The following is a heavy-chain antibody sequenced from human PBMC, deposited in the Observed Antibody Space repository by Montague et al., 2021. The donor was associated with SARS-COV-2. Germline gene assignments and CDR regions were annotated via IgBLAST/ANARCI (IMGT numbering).Heavy chain of an antibody. CDR2: IYYSGNT. D-gene: IGHD6-13*01. CDR3: ARAFIAAAGTTSFDY. V-gene: IGHV4-34*01. CDR1: GESFSGYY. Sequence: SETLSLTCAVYGESFSGYYWTWIRQPPGKGLEWIGSIYYSGNTYYNPSFKSRVTISVDTSKNQFSLKLSSVTAADTAVFYCARAFIAAAGTTSFDYWGQGTLVTVSS. J-gene: IGHJ4*02.